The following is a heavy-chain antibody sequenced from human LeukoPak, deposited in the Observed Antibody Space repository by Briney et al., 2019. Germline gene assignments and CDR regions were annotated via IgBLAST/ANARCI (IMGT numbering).Heavy chain of an antibody. D-gene: IGHD2-21*02. CDR3: XXXXQGYCGGDCVLDY. J-gene: IGHJ4*02. Sequence: CAXSXFTFSSYAMHWVRQAPGKGLEWVTIISYDGSNKYYADSVKGRFTISRDNSKNTLYLQMNRLRAKDTGVNYCXXXXQGYCGGDCVLDYWGQGTLVTVSS. CDR2: ISYDGSNK. V-gene: IGHV3-30*04. CDR1: XFTFSSYA.